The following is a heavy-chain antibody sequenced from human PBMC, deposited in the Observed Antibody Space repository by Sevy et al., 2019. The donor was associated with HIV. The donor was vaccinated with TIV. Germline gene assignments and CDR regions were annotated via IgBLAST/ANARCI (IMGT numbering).Heavy chain of an antibody. CDR1: GFTFSSYA. Sequence: GGSLRLSCAASGFTFSSYAMSWVRQAPGKGLEWVSAISGSGGSTYYADSVKGRFTISRDNSKNTLYLQMNSLRAEDTAVYYCAKGGYGSGSYYSPYYFDYWGQGTLVPVSS. V-gene: IGHV3-23*01. CDR2: ISGSGGST. J-gene: IGHJ4*02. D-gene: IGHD3-10*01. CDR3: AKGGYGSGSYYSPYYFDY.